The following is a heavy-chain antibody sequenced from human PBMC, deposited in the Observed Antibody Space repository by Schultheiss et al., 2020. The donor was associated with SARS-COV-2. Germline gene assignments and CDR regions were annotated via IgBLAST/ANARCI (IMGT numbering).Heavy chain of an antibody. V-gene: IGHV1-3*01. Sequence: ASVKVSCKASGYTFTSYAMHWVRQAPGQRLEWMGWINAGNGNTKYSQKFQGRVTITRDTSASTAYMELSSLRSEDTAVYYCARFITIFGVADDAFDIWGQGTMVTVSS. CDR2: INAGNGNT. D-gene: IGHD3-3*01. J-gene: IGHJ3*02. CDR3: ARFITIFGVADDAFDI. CDR1: GYTFTSYA.